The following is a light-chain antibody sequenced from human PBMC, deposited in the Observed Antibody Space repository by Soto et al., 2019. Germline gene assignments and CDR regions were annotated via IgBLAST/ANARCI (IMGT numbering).Light chain of an antibody. V-gene: IGLV2-14*01. J-gene: IGLJ2*01. CDR1: SSDVGGYNY. CDR3: AAWDDSLSGRV. Sequence: QSALTQPASVSGSPGQSISISCTGTSSDVGGYNYVSWYQQHPGQAPRLMIYEVTNRPSGVSNRFSGSKSGNTASLTISGLQAEDEADYYCAAWDDSLSGRVFGGGTKLTVL. CDR2: EVT.